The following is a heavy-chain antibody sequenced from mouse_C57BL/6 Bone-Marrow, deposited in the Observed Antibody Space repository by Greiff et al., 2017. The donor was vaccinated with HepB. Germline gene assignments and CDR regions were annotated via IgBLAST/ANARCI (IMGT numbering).Heavy chain of an antibody. D-gene: IGHD2-4*01. CDR2: IHPNSGST. CDR3: ASYDYDGHYFDY. J-gene: IGHJ2*01. CDR1: GYTFTSSW. V-gene: IGHV1-64*01. Sequence: QVQLQQPGAELVKPGASVKLSCKASGYTFTSSWMHWVKQRPGQGLEWIGMIHPNSGSTNYNEKFKSKATLTVDKSSSTAYMQLSSLTSEDSAVYYCASYDYDGHYFDYWGQGTTLTVSS.